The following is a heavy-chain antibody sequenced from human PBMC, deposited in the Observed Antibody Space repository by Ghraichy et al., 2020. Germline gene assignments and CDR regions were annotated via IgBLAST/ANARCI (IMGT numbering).Heavy chain of an antibody. J-gene: IGHJ6*03. CDR2: INHSGST. CDR3: ARARLYVYYYYYMDV. CDR1: GGSFSGYY. D-gene: IGHD2-2*02. Sequence: SETLSLTCAVYGGSFSGYYWSWIRQPPGKGLEWIGEINHSGSTNYNPSLKSRVTISVDTSKNQFSLKLSSVTAADTAVYYCARARLYVYYYYYMDVWGKGTTVTVSS. V-gene: IGHV4-34*01.